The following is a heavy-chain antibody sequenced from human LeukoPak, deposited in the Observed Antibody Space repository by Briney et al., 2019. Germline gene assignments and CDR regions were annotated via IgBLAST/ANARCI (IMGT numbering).Heavy chain of an antibody. D-gene: IGHD3-9*01. J-gene: IGHJ5*02. Sequence: GGSLRLSCAASGFTFSSYGMHWVRQAPGKGLEWVAFIRYDGSNKYYADSVKGRFTISRDNSKNTLYLQMNSLRAEDTAVYYCAKDAGYYDILTGYGGFDPWGQGTLVTVSS. CDR3: AKDAGYYDILTGYGGFDP. V-gene: IGHV3-30*02. CDR2: IRYDGSNK. CDR1: GFTFSSYG.